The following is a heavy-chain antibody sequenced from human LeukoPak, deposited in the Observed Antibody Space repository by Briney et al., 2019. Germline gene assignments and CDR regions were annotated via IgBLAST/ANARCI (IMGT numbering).Heavy chain of an antibody. CDR1: GFTFSKHG. D-gene: IGHD2-21*01. CDR3: ARDRLLEDRDFYISYYMVF. CDR2: SSPSDDIT. J-gene: IGHJ6*03. V-gene: IGHV3-21*01. Sequence: GGTLRLSCASSGFTFSKHGMNWVRQAPGKGLEGVSVSSPSDDITYYADSVKGRFTISRDNAKNSLFLQMNSLRAEDTAVYYCARDRLLEDRDFYISYYMVFWGEGATVTVSS.